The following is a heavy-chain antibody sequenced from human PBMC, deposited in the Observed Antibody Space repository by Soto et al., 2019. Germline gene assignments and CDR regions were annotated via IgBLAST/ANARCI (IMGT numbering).Heavy chain of an antibody. CDR1: GFTFSNAW. CDR2: IKSKTDGGTR. J-gene: IGHJ4*02. V-gene: IGHV3-15*01. Sequence: LRLSCAASGFTFSNAWMSWVRQAPGKGLEWVGRIKSKTDGGTRDYAAPVKGRFTMSRDDSKNMLYLQMSSLKTEDTAVYYCTTDDPINKNWGQGTLVTVSS. CDR3: TTDDPINKN.